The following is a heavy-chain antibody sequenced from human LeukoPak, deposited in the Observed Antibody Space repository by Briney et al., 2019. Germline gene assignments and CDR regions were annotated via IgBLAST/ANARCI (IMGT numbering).Heavy chain of an antibody. V-gene: IGHV4-39*01. CDR2: IYYSGST. D-gene: IGHD3-10*01. CDR1: VGSISSSSYY. Sequence: SETLSLSCTVSVGSISSSSYYWGWIRQPPGKGLEWIGSIYYSGSTYYNPSLKGRIPLAVNPSKNQFPLKTSSWTAADPGVDYCGRHRLISGSYDYWGQGPLVSVSS. J-gene: IGHJ4*02. CDR3: GRHRLISGSYDY.